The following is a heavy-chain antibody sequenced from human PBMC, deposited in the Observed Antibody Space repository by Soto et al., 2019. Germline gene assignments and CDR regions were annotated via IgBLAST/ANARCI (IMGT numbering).Heavy chain of an antibody. CDR1: GGSISSSSYY. Sequence: SETLSLTCTVSGGSISSSSYYWGWIRQPPGKGLEWIGSIYYSGSTYYNTSLKSRVTISVDTSKNKYSLKLSSVTAAETTENICSRSGYSSGWYGDPGYYFDYWGQGTLVTVSS. CDR2: IYYSGST. D-gene: IGHD6-19*01. J-gene: IGHJ4*02. V-gene: IGHV4-39*01. CDR3: SRSGYSSGWYGDPGYYFDY.